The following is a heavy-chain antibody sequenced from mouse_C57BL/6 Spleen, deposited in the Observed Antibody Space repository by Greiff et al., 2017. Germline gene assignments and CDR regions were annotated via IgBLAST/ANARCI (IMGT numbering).Heavy chain of an antibody. V-gene: IGHV3-6*01. J-gene: IGHJ2*01. CDR2: ISYDGSN. CDR1: GYSITSAYY. D-gene: IGHD2-4*01. Sequence: VQLQQSGPGLVKPSQSLSLTCSVTGYSITSAYYWNWIRQFPGNKLEWMGYISYDGSNNYNPSLKNRISITRDTSKNQFFLKLNSVTTEDTATYYCARDRGIYYYSPFDYWGQGTTLTVSS. CDR3: ARDRGIYYYSPFDY.